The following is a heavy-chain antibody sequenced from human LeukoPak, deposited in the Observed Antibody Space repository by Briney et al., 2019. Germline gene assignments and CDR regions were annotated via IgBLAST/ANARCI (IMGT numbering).Heavy chain of an antibody. J-gene: IGHJ6*03. CDR3: AREASITGTTYHFYYMDV. D-gene: IGHD1-7*01. Sequence: GGSLRLSCAASGFTFSSYAMSWVRQAPGKGLEWVSAISGSGGSTYYADSVKGRFTISRDNSKNTLYLQMNSLRAEDTAVYYCAREASITGTTYHFYYMDVWGKGTTVTVSS. V-gene: IGHV3-23*01. CDR2: ISGSGGST. CDR1: GFTFSSYA.